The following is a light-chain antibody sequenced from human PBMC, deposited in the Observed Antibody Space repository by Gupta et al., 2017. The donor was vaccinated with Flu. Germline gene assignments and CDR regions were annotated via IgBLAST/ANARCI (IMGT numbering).Light chain of an antibody. J-gene: IGLJ3*02. V-gene: IGLV1-47*01. CDR3: ASWDASLSNWV. Sequence: QSVLTQPPSASGTPGQKITLSCSGTSSNIGRDYVYWYQQLPGTSPKLLIYASDNRPSGVPDRFSGSKSGTSGSLAISGLRSEDEADYHCASWDASLSNWVFGGGTKLTVL. CDR2: ASD. CDR1: SSNIGRDY.